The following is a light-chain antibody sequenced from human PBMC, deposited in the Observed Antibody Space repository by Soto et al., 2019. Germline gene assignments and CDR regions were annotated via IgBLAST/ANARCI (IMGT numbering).Light chain of an antibody. CDR3: QHGYSTPLT. CDR2: SGS. J-gene: IGKJ4*01. CDR1: QSINIY. Sequence: DIQMTQSPSFLSASVGDTVIITCRASQSINIYSNWYQQKPGKAPRLLIYSGSISQRGVPSRFSGSGSGTDFTLTISSLQPEDFATYFCQHGYSTPLTFGGGTKVDIK. V-gene: IGKV1-39*01.